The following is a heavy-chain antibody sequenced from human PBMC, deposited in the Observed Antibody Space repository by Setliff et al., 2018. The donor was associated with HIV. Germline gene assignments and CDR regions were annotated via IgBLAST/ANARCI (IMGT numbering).Heavy chain of an antibody. CDR1: GYYFNIDY. D-gene: IGHD2-15*01. Sequence: ASVKVSCKTFGYYFNIDYMHWVRQAPGQGLEWMAMVSPFDDGTNYAQKFQGRVTMTRDTSISTAYMELSRLRSEDTAVYYCARDPDCSGGSCFDDWFDPWGQGTLVTVSS. J-gene: IGHJ5*02. CDR2: VSPFDDGT. CDR3: ARDPDCSGGSCFDDWFDP. V-gene: IGHV1-2*02.